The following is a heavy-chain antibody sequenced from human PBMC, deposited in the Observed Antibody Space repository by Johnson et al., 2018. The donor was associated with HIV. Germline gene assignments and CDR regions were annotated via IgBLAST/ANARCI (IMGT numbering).Heavy chain of an antibody. Sequence: VQLVESGGGLVQPGGSLRLSCAASGFTFSSYWMNWVRQAPGKGLEWVANIKQDGSGKYYVDSVKGRFTISRDNAKNSVYLQMNSLRVADTAIYYCARGGSTAGFDIWGQGTMVTVSS. CDR3: ARGGSTAGFDI. V-gene: IGHV3-7*01. D-gene: IGHD6-19*01. J-gene: IGHJ3*02. CDR2: IKQDGSGK. CDR1: GFTFSSYW.